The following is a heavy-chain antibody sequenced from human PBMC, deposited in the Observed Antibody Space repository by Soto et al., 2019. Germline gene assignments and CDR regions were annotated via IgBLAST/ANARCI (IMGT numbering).Heavy chain of an antibody. D-gene: IGHD3-22*01. Sequence: QVQLVQSGAEVKKPGASVKVSCKASGYTFTSYGISWVRQAPGQGLEWMGWISAYNGNTNYAQKLQGRVTMTTDTSTSTAYMELRSLRSDDTAVYYCARGVVPSSSGYYPYYYYGMDVWGQGTTVTDSS. V-gene: IGHV1-18*01. CDR1: GYTFTSYG. CDR3: ARGVVPSSSGYYPYYYYGMDV. CDR2: ISAYNGNT. J-gene: IGHJ6*02.